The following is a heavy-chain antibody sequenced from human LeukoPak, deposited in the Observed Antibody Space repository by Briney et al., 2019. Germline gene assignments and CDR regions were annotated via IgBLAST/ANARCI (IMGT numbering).Heavy chain of an antibody. CDR1: GFTFSSYA. J-gene: IGHJ4*02. D-gene: IGHD2-2*01. CDR3: AKGGCSSTSCQRDY. Sequence: AGGSLRLSCAASGFTFSSYAMSRVRQAPGKGLEWVSAISGGGGRADYADSVKGRFTISRDNSENTLYLQMNSLRAEDTAVYYCAKGGCSSTSCQRDYWGQGTLVTVSS. CDR2: ISGGGGRA. V-gene: IGHV3-23*01.